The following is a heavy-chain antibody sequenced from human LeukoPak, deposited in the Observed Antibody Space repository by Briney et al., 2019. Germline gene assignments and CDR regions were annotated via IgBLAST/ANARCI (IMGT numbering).Heavy chain of an antibody. J-gene: IGHJ3*02. V-gene: IGHV1-8*01. CDR1: GYTFTSYD. Sequence: ASVKVSCKASGYTFTSYDINWVRQATGRGLEWMGWMNPNSGNTGYAQKFQGRVTMTRNTSISTAYMELSSLRSEDTAVYYCARVWGSYGGLFTPFDAFDIWGQGTMVTVSS. D-gene: IGHD1-26*01. CDR3: ARVWGSYGGLFTPFDAFDI. CDR2: MNPNSGNT.